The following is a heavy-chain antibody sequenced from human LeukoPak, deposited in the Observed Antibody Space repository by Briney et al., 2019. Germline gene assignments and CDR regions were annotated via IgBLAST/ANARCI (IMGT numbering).Heavy chain of an antibody. CDR3: ATSSSSGYYFDY. J-gene: IGHJ4*02. CDR2: ISSSSSYI. V-gene: IGHV3-21*04. Sequence: GGSLRLSCAASGFTFSSYSMNWVRQAPGKGLEWVSSISSSSSYIYYADSVKGRFTISRDNSKNTLYLQMNSLRAEDTAVYYCATSSSSGYYFDYWGQGTLVTVSS. D-gene: IGHD3-22*01. CDR1: GFTFSSYS.